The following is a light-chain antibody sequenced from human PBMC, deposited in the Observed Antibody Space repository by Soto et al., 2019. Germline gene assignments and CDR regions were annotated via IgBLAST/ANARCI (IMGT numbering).Light chain of an antibody. CDR2: GAS. CDR1: QSVSNNY. V-gene: IGKV3-20*01. J-gene: IGKJ1*01. CDR3: QQYGSSGT. Sequence: DIVLTQSPGTLSLSPGERATLSCMASQSVSNNYLAWYQQKPGQAPRLLIYGASNGATGIPDRFSGSGSGTDFTLTISRLEPEDFAVYYCQQYGSSGTFGQGTKVDIK.